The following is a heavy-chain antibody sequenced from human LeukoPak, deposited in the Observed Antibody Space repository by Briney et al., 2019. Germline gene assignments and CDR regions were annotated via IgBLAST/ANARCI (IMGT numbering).Heavy chain of an antibody. Sequence: ASVKVSCKASGYTFTSYGISWVRQAPGPGLEWMGWISAYNGNRNYAKNLQGRVTITTDTSTSTAYMELRSLRSDETAVYYCARDNFIAVAPFDYWGQGTLVTVSS. CDR3: ARDNFIAVAPFDY. CDR2: ISAYNGNR. CDR1: GYTFTSYG. V-gene: IGHV1-18*01. D-gene: IGHD6-19*01. J-gene: IGHJ4*02.